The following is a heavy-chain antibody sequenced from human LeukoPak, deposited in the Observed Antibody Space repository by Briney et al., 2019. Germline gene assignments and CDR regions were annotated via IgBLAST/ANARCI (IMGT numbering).Heavy chain of an antibody. Sequence: ASVKVSCKASGYTFPGYYIHWVRQAPGQGLECMGWINPNIGVTNYAQKFQGRVTMTRDTSISTAYMELSRLRSDDTAVYYCARDQSWNYGNWFDPWGQGTLVTVSS. CDR3: ARDQSWNYGNWFDP. CDR2: INPNIGVT. CDR1: GYTFPGYY. J-gene: IGHJ5*02. D-gene: IGHD1-7*01. V-gene: IGHV1-2*02.